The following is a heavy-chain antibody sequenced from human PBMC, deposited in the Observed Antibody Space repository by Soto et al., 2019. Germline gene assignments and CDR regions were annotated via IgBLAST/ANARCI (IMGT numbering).Heavy chain of an antibody. J-gene: IGHJ5*01. Sequence: GGSMRLSCAASGFPFSSYGMHWVRQAPGKGLEWVAVIWYDGSNKYYVDSVKGRFTISRDNSKNTLYLQMNSLRAEDTAVYYCARDRMSGTGTTFFWFDYWGQGTLVTVSS. CDR1: GFPFSSYG. CDR3: ARDRMSGTGTTFFWFDY. V-gene: IGHV3-33*01. D-gene: IGHD1-1*01. CDR2: IWYDGSNK.